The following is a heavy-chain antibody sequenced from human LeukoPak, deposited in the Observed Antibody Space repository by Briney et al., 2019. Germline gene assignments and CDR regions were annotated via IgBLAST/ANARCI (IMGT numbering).Heavy chain of an antibody. CDR3: AREGILTGYCDY. CDR1: GYTFTGYY. D-gene: IGHD3-9*01. J-gene: IGHJ4*02. CDR2: INPNSGGT. Sequence: ASVKVSCKASGYTFTGYYMHWVRQAPGQGLEWMGWINPNSGGTNYAQKFQGRVPMTRDTSISTAYMERSRLRSDDTAVYYCAREGILTGYCDYWGQGTLVTVSS. V-gene: IGHV1-2*02.